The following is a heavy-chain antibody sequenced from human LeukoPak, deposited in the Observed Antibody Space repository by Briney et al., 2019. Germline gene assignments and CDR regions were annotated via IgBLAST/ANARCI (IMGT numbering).Heavy chain of an antibody. D-gene: IGHD3-3*01. V-gene: IGHV3-48*02. CDR3: AREAYYDFWSGYLGKSNYYYYGMDV. CDR1: EFTFSSYS. CDR2: ITNSGNSK. Sequence: GGSLRLSCAASEFTFSSYSMNWVRQAPGKGLEWVSYITNSGNSKSYADSVKGRFTISRDNTKNSLYLQMNSLRDEDTAVYYCAREAYYDFWSGYLGKSNYYYYGMDVWGQGTTVTVSS. J-gene: IGHJ6*02.